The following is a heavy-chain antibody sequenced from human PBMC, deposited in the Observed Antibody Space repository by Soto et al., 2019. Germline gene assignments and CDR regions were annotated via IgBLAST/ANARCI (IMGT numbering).Heavy chain of an antibody. CDR3: ARDPCSGGSCYIDY. Sequence: PGGSLRLSCAASGFTFSRYGMHWVRQAPGKGLEWVGVIWYDGSSKYYADSVKGRFTISRDNSKNTLYLQMNSLRAADTAVYYCARDPCSGGSCYIDYWGQGTLVTVS. J-gene: IGHJ4*02. V-gene: IGHV3-33*01. D-gene: IGHD2-15*01. CDR1: GFTFSRYG. CDR2: IWYDGSSK.